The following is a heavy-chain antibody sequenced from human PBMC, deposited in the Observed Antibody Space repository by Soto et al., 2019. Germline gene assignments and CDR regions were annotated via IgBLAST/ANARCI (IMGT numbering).Heavy chain of an antibody. D-gene: IGHD6-19*01. CDR1: GFTFSSYG. V-gene: IGHV3-33*01. J-gene: IGHJ4*02. CDR2: IWYDGTNK. Sequence: PGGSLRLSCAPSGFTFSSYGMHWVRQAPGKGLEWVAVIWYDGTNKYYADSVKGRFTISRDNSKNTLYLQMNSLRAEDTAVYYCARDLGQWPLSYFDYWGQGXLVTVYS. CDR3: ARDLGQWPLSYFDY.